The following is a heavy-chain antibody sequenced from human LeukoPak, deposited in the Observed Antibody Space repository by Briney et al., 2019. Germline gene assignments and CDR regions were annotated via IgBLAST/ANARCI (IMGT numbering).Heavy chain of an antibody. CDR3: ARDRVGYWYFDL. D-gene: IGHD1-26*01. CDR2: IYTSGST. CDR1: GGSLSSGSYY. Sequence: SQTLSLTCTVSGGSLSSGSYYWSWIRQPAGKGLEWVGRIYTSGSTNYNPSLKSRVTISVDTSKNQFSRKLSSLTAADTAVYYCARDRVGYWYFDLWGRGTLVTVSS. V-gene: IGHV4-61*02. J-gene: IGHJ2*01.